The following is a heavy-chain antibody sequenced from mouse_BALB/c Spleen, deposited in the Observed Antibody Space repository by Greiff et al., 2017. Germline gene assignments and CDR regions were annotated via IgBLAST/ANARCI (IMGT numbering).Heavy chain of an antibody. D-gene: IGHD2-2*01. Sequence: QVQLQQSGAELVRPGTSVKVSCKASGYAFTNYLIEWVKQRPGQGLEWIGVINPGSGGTNYNEKFKGKATLTADKSSSTAYMQLSSLTSDDSAVYFCARAGYGYDGWYFDVWGAGTTVTVSS. V-gene: IGHV1-54*01. CDR1: GYAFTNYL. CDR2: INPGSGGT. CDR3: ARAGYGYDGWYFDV. J-gene: IGHJ1*01.